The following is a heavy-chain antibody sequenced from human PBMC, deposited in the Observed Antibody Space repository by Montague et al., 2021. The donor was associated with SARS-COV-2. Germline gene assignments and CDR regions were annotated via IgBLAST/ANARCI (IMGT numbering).Heavy chain of an antibody. CDR3: ARDRPRGSGWPYYFDY. CDR2: IYHSGST. Sequence: SETLSLTCAVSGGSISSSNWWSWVRQPPGKGLEWIGEIYHSGSTNYNPSLKSRVTISVDKSKNQFSLKLSSVTAAGTAVYYCARDRPRGSGWPYYFDYWGQGTLVTVSS. D-gene: IGHD6-19*01. J-gene: IGHJ4*02. CDR1: GGSISSSNW. V-gene: IGHV4-4*02.